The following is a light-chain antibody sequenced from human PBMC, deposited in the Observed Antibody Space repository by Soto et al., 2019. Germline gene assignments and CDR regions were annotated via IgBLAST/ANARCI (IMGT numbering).Light chain of an antibody. CDR2: AAS. Sequence: DIQMTQSPSSLSASVGDRVTITCRASQSISINLSWYQQKPGKAPQLLIYAASSLQSEVPSRFSGGGSGTDFTLTITSLQPEDFAFYYCQQSSTTLYTFGQGTNLEIK. V-gene: IGKV1-39*01. CDR1: QSISIN. J-gene: IGKJ2*01. CDR3: QQSSTTLYT.